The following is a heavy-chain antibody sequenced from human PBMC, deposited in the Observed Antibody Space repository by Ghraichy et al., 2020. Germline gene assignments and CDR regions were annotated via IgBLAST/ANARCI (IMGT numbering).Heavy chain of an antibody. V-gene: IGHV1-2*02. CDR2: INPNSGGT. Sequence: ASVKVSCKASGYTFTGYYMHWVRQAPGQGLEWMGWINPNSGGTNYAQKFQGRVTMTRDTSISTAYMELSRLRSDDTAVYYCARGLTIFGVVISKTLDYYGMDVWGQGTTVTVSS. J-gene: IGHJ6*02. CDR1: GYTFTGYY. D-gene: IGHD3-3*01. CDR3: ARGLTIFGVVISKTLDYYGMDV.